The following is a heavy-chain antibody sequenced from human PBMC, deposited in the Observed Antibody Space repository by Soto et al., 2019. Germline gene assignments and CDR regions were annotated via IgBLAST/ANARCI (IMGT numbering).Heavy chain of an antibody. CDR3: ARSQGSSTSLEIYYYYYYGMDV. D-gene: IGHD2-2*01. CDR1: GFTFTSSA. CDR2: IVVGSGNT. J-gene: IGHJ6*02. Sequence: SVKVSCKASGFTFTSSAMQWVRQARGQRLEWIGWIVVGSGNTNYAQKFQERVTITRDKSKSTAYMELSSLRSEDTAVYYCARSQGSSTSLEIYYYYYYGMDVWGQGTTVTVSS. V-gene: IGHV1-58*02.